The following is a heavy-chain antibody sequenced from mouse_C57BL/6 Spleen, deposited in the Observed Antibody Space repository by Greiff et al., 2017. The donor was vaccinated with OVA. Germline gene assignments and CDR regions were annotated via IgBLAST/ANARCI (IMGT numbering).Heavy chain of an antibody. CDR2: ISDGGSYT. V-gene: IGHV5-4*01. Sequence: EVQGVESGGGLVKPGGSLKLSGAASGFTLRSYAMSWVRQTPEKRLEWVATISDGGSYTYYPDNVKGRFTISRDNAKNNLYLQMSHLKSEDTAMYYCARDRNDGYYTYWGQGTLVTVSA. CDR1: GFTLRSYA. J-gene: IGHJ3*01. D-gene: IGHD2-3*01. CDR3: ARDRNDGYYTY.